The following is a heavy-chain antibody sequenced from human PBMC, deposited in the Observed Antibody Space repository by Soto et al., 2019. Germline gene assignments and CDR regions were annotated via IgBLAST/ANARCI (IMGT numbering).Heavy chain of an antibody. CDR2: INAGNGNT. J-gene: IGHJ4*02. V-gene: IGHV1-3*01. D-gene: IGHD2-8*01. CDR3: ARDSRYCTNGVCYKTLDY. Sequence: ASVKVSCKASGYTFTSYAMPWVRQAPGQRLEWMGWINAGNGNTKYSQKFQGRVTITRDTSASTAYMELSSLRSEDTAVYYCARDSRYCTNGVCYKTLDYWGQGTLVTVSS. CDR1: GYTFTSYA.